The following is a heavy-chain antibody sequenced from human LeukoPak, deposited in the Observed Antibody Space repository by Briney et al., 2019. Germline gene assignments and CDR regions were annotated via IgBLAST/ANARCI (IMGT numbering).Heavy chain of an antibody. CDR2: INHSGST. V-gene: IGHV4-34*01. Sequence: PSETLSLTCAVYGGSFSDYYWSWIRQSPGKGLQWIGEINHSGSTNYNPSLKSRVTISVDTSKNQFSLKLSSVTAADTAVYYCARGLALLWFGDTKLLDYWGQGTLVTVSS. CDR3: ARGLALLWFGDTKLLDY. CDR1: GGSFSDYY. J-gene: IGHJ4*02. D-gene: IGHD3-10*01.